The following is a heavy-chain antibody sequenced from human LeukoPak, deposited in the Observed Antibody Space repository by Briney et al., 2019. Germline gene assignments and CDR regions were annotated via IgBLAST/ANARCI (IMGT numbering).Heavy chain of an antibody. D-gene: IGHD6-13*01. V-gene: IGHV4-4*09. CDR3: ARQSSAAGTHWFDP. CDR1: GDSITSHY. J-gene: IGHJ5*02. Sequence: SETPSLTCAVSGDSITSHYWSWLRQPPGKGPEWIGYIHTNGNTNSKSSLKSRVTMSVDTSKNQLSLKLTSVTAADTAVYYCARQSSAAGTHWFDPWGQGTLVTVSS. CDR2: IHTNGNT.